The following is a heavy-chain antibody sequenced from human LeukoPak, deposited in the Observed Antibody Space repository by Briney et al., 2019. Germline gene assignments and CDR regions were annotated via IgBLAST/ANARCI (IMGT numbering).Heavy chain of an antibody. V-gene: IGHV1-69*13. CDR2: IIPIFGTA. CDR1: GGTFSSYA. D-gene: IGHD3-10*01. J-gene: IGHJ4*02. Sequence: VASVKVSCKASGGTFSSYAISWVRQAPGQGLEWMGGIIPIFGTANYAQKFQGRVTITADESTSTAYMELSSLRSEDTAVYYCAIRYYYGSGSYLGWGQGTLVTVSS. CDR3: AIRYYYGSGSYLG.